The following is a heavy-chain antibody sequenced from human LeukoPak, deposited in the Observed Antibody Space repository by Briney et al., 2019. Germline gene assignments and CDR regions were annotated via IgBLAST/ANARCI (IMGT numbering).Heavy chain of an antibody. CDR3: ARGQCSSSSCYNYYYYMDV. CDR1: GGSISNYY. V-gene: IGHV4-59*01. D-gene: IGHD2-2*02. J-gene: IGHJ6*03. Sequence: PSETLSLTCTVSGGSISNYYWTWIRQPPGKGLEWIGHIDYSGSTNYNPSLKSRVTISVDTSKNQFSLKLNSVTAADTAIYYCARGQCSSSSCYNYYYYMDVWGKGTTVTVSS. CDR2: IDYSGST.